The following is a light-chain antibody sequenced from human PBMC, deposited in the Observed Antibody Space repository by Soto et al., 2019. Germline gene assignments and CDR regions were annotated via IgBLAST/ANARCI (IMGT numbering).Light chain of an antibody. CDR3: AAWDDSLSVLYV. Sequence: QAVVTQPPSASGTPGQRVTISCSGSSSNIGSNYVYWYQQLPGTAPKLLIYSNNQRPSGVPDRFSGSKSGTSASLAISGLRSEDEADYYCAAWDDSLSVLYVFGTGTQLTVL. CDR2: SNN. CDR1: SSNIGSNY. V-gene: IGLV1-47*02. J-gene: IGLJ1*01.